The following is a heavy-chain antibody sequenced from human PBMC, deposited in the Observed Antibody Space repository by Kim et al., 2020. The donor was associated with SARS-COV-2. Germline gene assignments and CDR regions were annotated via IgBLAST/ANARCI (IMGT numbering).Heavy chain of an antibody. J-gene: IGHJ6*02. D-gene: IGHD3-10*01. V-gene: IGHV3-30*18. CDR3: ANYYGSGEDYYYYGMDV. Sequence: GGSLRLSCAASGFTFSSYGMHWVRQAPGKGLEWVAVISYDGSNKYYADSVKGRFTISRDNSKNTLYLQMNSLRAEDTAVYYCANYYGSGEDYYYYGMDVWGQGTTVTVSS. CDR2: ISYDGSNK. CDR1: GFTFSSYG.